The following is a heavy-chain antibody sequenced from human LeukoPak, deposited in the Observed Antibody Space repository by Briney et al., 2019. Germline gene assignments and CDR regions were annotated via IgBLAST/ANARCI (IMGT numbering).Heavy chain of an antibody. CDR3: ARVKDYYDSSGYY. CDR2: INPNSSDT. J-gene: IGHJ4*02. V-gene: IGHV1-2*02. Sequence: ASVKVSCKASGYTFTGYYMLWVRQAPGQGLEWMGWINPNSSDTNYAQKFQGRVTLTRDTSISTAYMELSRLRSDDTAVYYCARVKDYYDSSGYYWGQGTLVTVSS. D-gene: IGHD3-22*01. CDR1: GYTFTGYY.